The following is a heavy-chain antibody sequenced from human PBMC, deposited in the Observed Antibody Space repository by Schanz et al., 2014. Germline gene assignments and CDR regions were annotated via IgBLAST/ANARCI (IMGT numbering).Heavy chain of an antibody. Sequence: EVQLLESGGGLVQPGGSLRLSCSASTFTFDHYAMTWVRQAPGKGLEWVSYVSRSTPDIYYADSVKGRFTISRDNAKNSLYLEMNSLRAEDTALYYCARDRRNADLDYWGQGTLVTVSS. J-gene: IGHJ4*02. V-gene: IGHV3-48*01. D-gene: IGHD1-1*01. CDR3: ARDRRNADLDY. CDR1: TFTFDHYA. CDR2: VSRSTPDI.